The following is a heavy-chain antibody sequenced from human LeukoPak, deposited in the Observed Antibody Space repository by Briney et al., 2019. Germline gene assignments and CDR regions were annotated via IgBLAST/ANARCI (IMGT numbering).Heavy chain of an antibody. V-gene: IGHV3-48*03. D-gene: IGHD6-19*01. Sequence: GGSLRLSCAVSGFPFSIYEMNWVRQAPGKGLEWVSNIGSSGTTRYYSDSVKGRFSISRDNAKNSLYLQMNSLRVEDTGVYYCALLAVASDFDYWGQGALVTVSS. CDR3: ALLAVASDFDY. J-gene: IGHJ4*02. CDR1: GFPFSIYE. CDR2: IGSSGTTR.